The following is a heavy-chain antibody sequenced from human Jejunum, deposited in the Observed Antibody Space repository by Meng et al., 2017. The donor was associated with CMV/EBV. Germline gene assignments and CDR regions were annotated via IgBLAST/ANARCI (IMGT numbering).Heavy chain of an antibody. J-gene: IGHJ4*02. CDR2: NNTNSGGT. D-gene: IGHD3-22*01. CDR3: ARVCDFYDSRGYCYDRSLDK. CDR1: DFN. V-gene: IGHV1-2*02. Sequence: DFNVHWVRQAPGEGLEWMGWNNTNSGGTRYAQNIQGRVTMTSDKSITTAYMELYRLTSDDTAVYYCARVCDFYDSRGYCYDRSLDKWGQGTLVTVSS.